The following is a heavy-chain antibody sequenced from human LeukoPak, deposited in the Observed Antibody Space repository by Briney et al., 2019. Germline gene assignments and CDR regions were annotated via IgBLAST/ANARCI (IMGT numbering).Heavy chain of an antibody. CDR3: ARDRWDSSSWYDYFDY. Sequence: GGSLRLSCAASGFTFSDYYMSWIRQAPGKGLEWVSYISSSGSTIYYADSVKGRFTISRDNAKSSLYLQMNSLRAEDTAVYYCARDRWDSSSWYDYFDYWGQGTLVTVSS. CDR2: ISSSGSTI. CDR1: GFTFSDYY. J-gene: IGHJ4*02. V-gene: IGHV3-11*01. D-gene: IGHD6-13*01.